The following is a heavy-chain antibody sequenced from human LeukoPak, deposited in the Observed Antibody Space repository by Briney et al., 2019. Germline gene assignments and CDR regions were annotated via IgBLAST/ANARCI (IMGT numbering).Heavy chain of an antibody. CDR2: INSDGSTT. V-gene: IGHV3-74*01. CDR1: GFTFSSYW. D-gene: IGHD1-26*01. J-gene: IGHJ4*02. CDR3: ARGYSGSYRVDY. Sequence: GGSLRLSCAASGFTFSSYWMHWVRQAPGKGLVWVSRINSDGSTTTYADSVKGQFTISRDNAKNTLYLQMNSLRAEDTAVYYCARGYSGSYRVDYWGRGTLVTVSS.